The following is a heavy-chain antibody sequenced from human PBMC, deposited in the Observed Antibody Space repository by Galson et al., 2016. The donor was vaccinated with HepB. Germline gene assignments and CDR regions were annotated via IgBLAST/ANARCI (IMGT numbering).Heavy chain of an antibody. J-gene: IGHJ6*04. CDR3: ARDADPQYYFHHGMDV. CDR2: IFSGGAT. V-gene: IGHV3-53*01. Sequence: SLRLSCAVSGFSLSYSYTSWVRQTPGKGLECVATIFSGGATYYADSVKGRFTISRDDSNNILYLDMTGLTAGDTALYYCARDADPQYYFHHGMDVWGKGTTVTVSS. D-gene: IGHD2/OR15-2a*01. CDR1: GFSLSYSY.